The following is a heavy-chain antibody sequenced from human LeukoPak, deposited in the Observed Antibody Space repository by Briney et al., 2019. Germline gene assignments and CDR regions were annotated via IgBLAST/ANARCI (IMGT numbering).Heavy chain of an antibody. CDR2: IYYSGST. D-gene: IGHD2-15*01. J-gene: IGHJ4*02. CDR1: GGSISSGGYS. CDR3: ARVLGSYCSGGSCPFDY. V-gene: IGHV4-61*08. Sequence: SETLSLTCAVSGGSISSGGYSWSWIRQPPGKGLEWIGYIYYSGSTNYNPSLKSRVTISVDTSKNQFSLKLSSVTAADTAVYYCARVLGSYCSGGSCPFDYWGQGTLVTVSS.